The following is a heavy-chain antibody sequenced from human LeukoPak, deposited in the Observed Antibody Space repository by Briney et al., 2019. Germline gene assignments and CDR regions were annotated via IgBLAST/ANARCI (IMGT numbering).Heavy chain of an antibody. J-gene: IGHJ4*02. CDR1: GYTLTELS. CDR3: AMGDSSGYYSFDY. V-gene: IGHV1-24*01. D-gene: IGHD3-22*01. CDR2: FDPEDGET. Sequence: GTSVKVSCKVSGYTLTELSMHWVRQAPGKGLEWMGGFDPEDGETIYAQKFQGRVTMTEDTSTDTAYMELSSLRSEDTAVYYCAMGDSSGYYSFDYWGQGTLVTVSS.